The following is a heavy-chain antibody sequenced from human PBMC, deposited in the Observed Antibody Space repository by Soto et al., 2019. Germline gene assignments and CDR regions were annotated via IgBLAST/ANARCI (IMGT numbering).Heavy chain of an antibody. Sequence: VQLVESGGGLVQPGRSLRLTCAGSGFTFSSYAMHWVRQAPGKGLKWVAVISYDGGNKYYADSVKGRFTISRDNSENTLYLQMNRLRAEDTAVYYCAKDQGRGGYSYGYFSPYFDYWGQGTLVTVSS. CDR3: AKDQGRGGYSYGYFSPYFDY. V-gene: IGHV3-30*18. D-gene: IGHD5-18*01. J-gene: IGHJ4*02. CDR2: ISYDGGNK. CDR1: GFTFSSYA.